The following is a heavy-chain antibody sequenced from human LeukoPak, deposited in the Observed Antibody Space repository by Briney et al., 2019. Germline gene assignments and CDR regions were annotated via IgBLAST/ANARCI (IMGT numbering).Heavy chain of an antibody. CDR3: ARDRASNTMIEHLDY. Sequence: ASVKVSCKASGYTFTGYYMHWVRQAPGQGLEWMGWINPNSGGTNYAQKFQGRVTMTRDTSISTAYMELSSLRSEDTAVYYCARDRASNTMIEHLDYWGQGTLVTVSS. CDR1: GYTFTGYY. D-gene: IGHD3-22*01. V-gene: IGHV1-2*02. CDR2: INPNSGGT. J-gene: IGHJ4*02.